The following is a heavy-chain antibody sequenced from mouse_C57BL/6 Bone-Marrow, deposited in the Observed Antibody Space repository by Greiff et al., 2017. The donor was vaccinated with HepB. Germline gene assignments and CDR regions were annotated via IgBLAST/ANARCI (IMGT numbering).Heavy chain of an antibody. CDR2: IDPSDSYT. J-gene: IGHJ3*01. CDR3: ARWLPWLAY. V-gene: IGHV1-59*01. CDR1: GYTFTSYW. Sequence: QVQLQQPGAELVRPGTSVKLSCKASGYTFTSYWMHWVKQRPGQGLEWIGVIDPSDSYTNYNQKFKGKATLTVDTSSSTAYMQLSSLTSEDSAVYYGARWLPWLAYWGQGTLVTVSA. D-gene: IGHD2-2*01.